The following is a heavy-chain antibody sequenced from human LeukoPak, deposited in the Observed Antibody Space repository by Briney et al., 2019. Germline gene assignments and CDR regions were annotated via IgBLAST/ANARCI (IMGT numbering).Heavy chain of an antibody. J-gene: IGHJ4*02. Sequence: SQTLSLTCTVSGGPISSGGYYWSWIRQHPGKGLEWIGYIYYSGSTYYNPSLKSRVTISVDTSKNQFSLKLSSVTAADTAVYYCARTDSSSSPSIFDYWGQGTLVTVSS. V-gene: IGHV4-31*03. D-gene: IGHD6-13*01. CDR2: IYYSGST. CDR1: GGPISSGGYY. CDR3: ARTDSSSSPSIFDY.